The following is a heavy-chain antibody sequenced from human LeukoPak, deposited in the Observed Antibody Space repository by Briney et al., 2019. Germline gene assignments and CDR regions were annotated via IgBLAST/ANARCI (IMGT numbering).Heavy chain of an antibody. V-gene: IGHV3-23*01. CDR2: ISGSGGST. CDR1: GFTFSSYG. CDR3: AKVDTMVRGAPQHYYMDV. J-gene: IGHJ6*03. D-gene: IGHD3-10*01. Sequence: GGSLRLSCAASGFTFSSYGMSWVRQAPGKGLEWVSAISGSGGSTYYADSVKGRFTISRDNSKNTLYLQMNSLRAEDTAVYYCAKVDTMVRGAPQHYYMDVWGKGTTVTISS.